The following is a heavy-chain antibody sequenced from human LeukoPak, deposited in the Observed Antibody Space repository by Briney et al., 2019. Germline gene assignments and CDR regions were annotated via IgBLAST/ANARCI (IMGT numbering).Heavy chain of an antibody. CDR2: IYSSGST. Sequence: PSETLSLACTVSGACITSSSYYWGWIRQPPGKGLEWIGNIYSSGSTYYKASLKGRVTISLDTSKNQFSLRLTSVTAADTAVYYCAKDRHSSGFYIDYWGQGTLVTVSS. CDR3: AKDRHSSGFYIDY. D-gene: IGHD3-22*01. CDR1: GACITSSSYY. V-gene: IGHV4-39*02. J-gene: IGHJ4*02.